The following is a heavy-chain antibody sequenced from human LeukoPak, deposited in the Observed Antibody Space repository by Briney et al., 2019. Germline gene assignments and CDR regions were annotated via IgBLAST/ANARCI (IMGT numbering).Heavy chain of an antibody. J-gene: IGHJ4*02. D-gene: IGHD2-15*01. CDR3: ARDRCSGGSCYSVGEYFDY. Sequence: GASVKVSCKASGGTFSSYAISWVRQAPGQGLEWMGGIIPIFGTANYAQKFQGRVTITADESTSTAYMELSSLRSEDTAVYYCARDRCSGGSCYSVGEYFDYWGQGTLVTVSS. CDR2: IIPIFGTA. V-gene: IGHV1-69*13. CDR1: GGTFSSYA.